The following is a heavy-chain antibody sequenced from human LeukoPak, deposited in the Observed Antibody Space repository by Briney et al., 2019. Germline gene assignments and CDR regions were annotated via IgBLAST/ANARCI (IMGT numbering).Heavy chain of an antibody. Sequence: ETLSLTCAVYGGSFSGYYWSWIRQPPGKGLEWIGEINHSGSTNYNPSLKSRVTISVDTSKNQFSLKLSSVTAADTAVYYCARGSGGSSTSPWGQGTLVTVSS. CDR1: GGSFSGYY. CDR2: INHSGST. D-gene: IGHD2-2*01. CDR3: ARGSGGSSTSP. V-gene: IGHV4-34*01. J-gene: IGHJ5*02.